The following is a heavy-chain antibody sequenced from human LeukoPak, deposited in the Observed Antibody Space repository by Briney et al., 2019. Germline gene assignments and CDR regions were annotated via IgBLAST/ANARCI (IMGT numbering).Heavy chain of an antibody. V-gene: IGHV1-18*01. Sequence: GASVKVSCKVSGYTLTELSMHWVRQSPGQGLEGMGWISAYNGNTNYAQKLQGRVTMTTDTSTSTAYMELRSLRSDDTAVYYCARRQQQLGLDYWGQGTLVTVSS. CDR2: ISAYNGNT. D-gene: IGHD6-13*01. CDR1: GYTLTELS. J-gene: IGHJ4*02. CDR3: ARRQQQLGLDY.